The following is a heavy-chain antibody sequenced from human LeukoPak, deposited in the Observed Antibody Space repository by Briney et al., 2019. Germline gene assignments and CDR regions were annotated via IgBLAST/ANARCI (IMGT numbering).Heavy chain of an antibody. CDR2: IIPIFGTA. Sequence: ASVKVSCKASGGTFSSYAISWVRQAPGQGLEWMGGIIPIFGTANYAQKFQGRVTITTDESTSTAYMELSSLRSEDTAVYYCARVERSSSSWSIWGMDVWGQGTTVTVSS. CDR3: ARVERSSSSWSIWGMDV. V-gene: IGHV1-69*05. CDR1: GGTFSSYA. J-gene: IGHJ6*02. D-gene: IGHD6-13*01.